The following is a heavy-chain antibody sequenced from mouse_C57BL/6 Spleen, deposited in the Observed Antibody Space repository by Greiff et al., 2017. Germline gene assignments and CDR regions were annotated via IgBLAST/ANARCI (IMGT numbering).Heavy chain of an antibody. Sequence: QVQLQQPGAELVKPGASVKVSCKASGYTFTSYWMHWVKQRPGQGLEWIGRIHPSDSNTNYNQKFKGKATLTVDKSSSTAYMQLSSLTSEYSAVYYGAIHYDYDWYFEVWGTGTTVTVAS. D-gene: IGHD2-4*01. J-gene: IGHJ1*03. CDR2: IHPSDSNT. V-gene: IGHV1-74*01. CDR3: AIHYDYDWYFEV. CDR1: GYTFTSYW.